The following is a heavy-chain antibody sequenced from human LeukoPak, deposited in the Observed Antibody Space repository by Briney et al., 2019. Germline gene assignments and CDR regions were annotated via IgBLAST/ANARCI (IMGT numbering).Heavy chain of an antibody. V-gene: IGHV1-46*01. CDR1: GYIFISYH. J-gene: IGHJ4*02. CDR3: ASDVAREFDY. CDR2: INPSDGGT. Sequence: GASVKVSCKASGYIFISYHIHWVRQAPGQGLEWMGVINPSDGGTNYAQKFQGRVTMTGDTSTTTVYLELSGLRSEDTAVYYCASDVAREFDYWGQGTLVTVSS. D-gene: IGHD5-24*01.